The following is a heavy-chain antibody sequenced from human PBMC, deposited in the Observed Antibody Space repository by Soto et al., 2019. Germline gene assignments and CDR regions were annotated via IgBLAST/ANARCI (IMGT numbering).Heavy chain of an antibody. CDR2: IYHSGSN. Sequence: SETLSLTCAVSGYSISSGYYWGWIRQPPGKGLEWIGSIYHSGSNYYNPSLESRVTISVDTSKNQFSLKLRSVTAADTAVYYCAREDSRTFDPWGQGTLVTVSS. CDR1: GYSISSGYY. CDR3: AREDSRTFDP. J-gene: IGHJ5*02. V-gene: IGHV4-38-2*02. D-gene: IGHD3-22*01.